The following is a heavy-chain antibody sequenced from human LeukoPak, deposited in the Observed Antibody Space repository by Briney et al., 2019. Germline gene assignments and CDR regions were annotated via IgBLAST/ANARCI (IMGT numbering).Heavy chain of an antibody. J-gene: IGHJ4*02. D-gene: IGHD3-22*01. V-gene: IGHV4-4*07. Sequence: SETLSLTCTVSGGSISSYYWSWIRQPAGKGLEWIGRIYTSGSTNYNPSLKSRITMSVDTSKNQFSLKLSSVTAADTAVYYCAAVVITMIVGEHHGGGEITQSFDYWGQGTLSPSPQ. CDR1: GGSISSYY. CDR2: IYTSGST. CDR3: AAVVITMIVGEHHGGGEITQSFDY.